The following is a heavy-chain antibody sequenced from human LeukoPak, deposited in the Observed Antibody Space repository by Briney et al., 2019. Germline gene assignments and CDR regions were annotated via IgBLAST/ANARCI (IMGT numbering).Heavy chain of an antibody. V-gene: IGHV1-18*01. CDR2: ISAYNGNT. CDR1: GYTFTSYG. Sequence: ASVKVSCKASGYTFTSYGISWVRQAPGQGLEWMGWISAYNGNTNYAQKLQGRVTMTTDTSTSTAYMELRSLRSDDTAVYYCARAITMIVVGHGMDVWGQGTTVTVSS. J-gene: IGHJ6*02. D-gene: IGHD3-22*01. CDR3: ARAITMIVVGHGMDV.